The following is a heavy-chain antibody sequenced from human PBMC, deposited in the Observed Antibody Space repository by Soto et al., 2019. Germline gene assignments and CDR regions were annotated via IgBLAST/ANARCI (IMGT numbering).Heavy chain of an antibody. CDR1: GFTSSTSA. Sequence: PGGSLRLSCVASGFTSSTSAMSWVRQAPGKGLEWVSVIVGSSGTTIYADFVKGRFTISRDDSQNALYLQMNSLRAEDTAVYFCAKGNGGYFDHWGQGSLVTVSS. J-gene: IGHJ4*02. CDR3: AKGNGGYFDH. D-gene: IGHD3-16*01. CDR2: IVGSSGTT. V-gene: IGHV3-23*01.